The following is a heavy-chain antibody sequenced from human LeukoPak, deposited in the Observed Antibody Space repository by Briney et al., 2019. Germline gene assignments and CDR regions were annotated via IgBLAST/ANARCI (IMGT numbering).Heavy chain of an antibody. CDR3: ATYTQNFGAPGIDY. J-gene: IGHJ4*02. V-gene: IGHV3-7*01. CDR2: IDKNGREK. D-gene: IGHD3-10*01. Sequence: GGSLRLSCTVSGFTFSNYWMRWVRQAPGKGLEWVASIDKNGREKRYVDSVEGRFTISRDNAKNSVYLQMTSLGAEDTAVYYCATYTQNFGAPGIDYWGQGTLVTVSS. CDR1: GFTFSNYW.